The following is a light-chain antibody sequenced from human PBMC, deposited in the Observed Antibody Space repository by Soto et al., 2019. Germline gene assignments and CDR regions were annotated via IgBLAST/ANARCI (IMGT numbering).Light chain of an antibody. CDR1: QSVAVN. CDR3: QQYNNWPTL. J-gene: IGKJ5*01. Sequence: ELVMTQSPATLSVSLGERVTLSCRASQSVAVNLAWYQQKPGQAPRLLIYGASTRATDIPVRFSGSGSGTVFTLTISGLQSGDFGVYFCQQYNNWPTLFGQGTRLEIK. V-gene: IGKV3-15*01. CDR2: GAS.